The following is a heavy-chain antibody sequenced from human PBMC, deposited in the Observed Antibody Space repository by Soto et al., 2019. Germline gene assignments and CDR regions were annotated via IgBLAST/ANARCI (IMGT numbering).Heavy chain of an antibody. Sequence: ASVKVSCKASGYTFTGYYMHWVRQAPGQGLEWMGWINPNSGGTNYAQKFQGWVTMTRDTSISTAYMELSRLRSDDTAVYYCASGTLRLGELSPYGMDVWGQGTTVTVSS. CDR3: ASGTLRLGELSPYGMDV. D-gene: IGHD3-16*02. J-gene: IGHJ6*02. V-gene: IGHV1-2*04. CDR2: INPNSGGT. CDR1: GYTFTGYY.